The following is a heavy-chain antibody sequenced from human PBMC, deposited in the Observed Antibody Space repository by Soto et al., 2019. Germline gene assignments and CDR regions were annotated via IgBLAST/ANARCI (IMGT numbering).Heavy chain of an antibody. J-gene: IGHJ4*02. CDR1: GASIDTYA. D-gene: IGHD3-22*01. V-gene: IGHV4-59*12. CDR2: IFQRGST. Sequence: PSETMSLTCNVSGASIDTYAWRWIRQPTQTGLEWVRYIFQRGSTTYNPSLTSRVTISIDASKKYFSLRLNSVTAADTAVYYCARVRNSRDIDYWGQGIRVTVSS. CDR3: ARVRNSRDIDY.